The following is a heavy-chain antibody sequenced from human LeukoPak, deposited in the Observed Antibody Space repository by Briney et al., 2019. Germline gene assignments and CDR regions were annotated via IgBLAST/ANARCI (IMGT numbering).Heavy chain of an antibody. CDR3: AELGITMIGGV. D-gene: IGHD3-10*02. V-gene: IGHV3-48*03. Sequence: GGSLRLSCAASGFTFSSYEMNWVRQPPGKGLEWVSYISSSGSTIYYADSVKGRFTISRGNAKNSLYLQMNSLRAEDTAVYYCAELGITMIGGVWGKGTTVTISS. J-gene: IGHJ6*04. CDR1: GFTFSSYE. CDR2: ISSSGSTI.